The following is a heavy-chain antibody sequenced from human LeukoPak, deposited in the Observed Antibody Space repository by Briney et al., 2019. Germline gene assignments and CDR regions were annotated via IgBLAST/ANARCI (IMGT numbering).Heavy chain of an antibody. Sequence: PGGSLRLSCAASGFTFSSYAMHWVRQAPGKGLEWVAVISYDGSNEYYADSVKGRFTISRDNSKNTLYLQMNSLRAEDTAVYYCVYPLGDYYDSSGYYPPAYFQHWGQGTLVTVSS. J-gene: IGHJ1*01. D-gene: IGHD3-22*01. CDR2: ISYDGSNE. V-gene: IGHV3-30-3*01. CDR1: GFTFSSYA. CDR3: VYPLGDYYDSSGYYPPAYFQH.